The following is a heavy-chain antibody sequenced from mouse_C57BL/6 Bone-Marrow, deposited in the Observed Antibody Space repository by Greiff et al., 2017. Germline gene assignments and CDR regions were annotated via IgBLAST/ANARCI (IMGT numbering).Heavy chain of an antibody. CDR3: TRYSNYEVWFAY. V-gene: IGHV1-15*01. Sequence: QVQLQQSGAELVRPGASVTLSCKASGYTFTDYEMHWVKQTPVHGLEWIGAIDTETGGTAYNQKFKGKAILTADNSSSTAYMELLSLTSEDSAVYYCTRYSNYEVWFAYWGQGTLVTVSA. D-gene: IGHD2-5*01. CDR2: IDTETGGT. CDR1: GYTFTDYE. J-gene: IGHJ3*01.